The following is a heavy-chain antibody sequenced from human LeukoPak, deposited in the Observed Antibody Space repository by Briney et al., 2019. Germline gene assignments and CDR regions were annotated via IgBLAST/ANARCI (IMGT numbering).Heavy chain of an antibody. J-gene: IGHJ6*02. CDR1: GFTFSSYA. Sequence: GGSLRLSCAASGFTFSSYAMSWVRQAPGKGLEWVSTISGSGGSIYYADSVKGRFTIPRDNSKNTLYLQMNSLRAEDTAVYYCAKTPRYCSSTSCYIINGMDVWGQGTTVTVSS. CDR2: ISGSGGSI. CDR3: AKTPRYCSSTSCYIINGMDV. D-gene: IGHD2-2*02. V-gene: IGHV3-23*01.